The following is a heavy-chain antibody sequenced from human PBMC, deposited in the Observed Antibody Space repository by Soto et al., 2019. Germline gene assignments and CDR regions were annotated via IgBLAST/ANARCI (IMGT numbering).Heavy chain of an antibody. D-gene: IGHD3-22*01. V-gene: IGHV2-5*02. J-gene: IGHJ4*02. Sequence: QITLKESGPTLVKPTQTLTLTCTFSGFSLSTSGVAVGWIRQPPGKALEWLALIYWDDDKRYSPSLKSRLTTTKDTAKTQVVLTMTNMNPVDTATYCCAHDSSGYYGLDYWGQGTLFTVSS. CDR3: AHDSSGYYGLDY. CDR1: GFSLSTSGVA. CDR2: IYWDDDK.